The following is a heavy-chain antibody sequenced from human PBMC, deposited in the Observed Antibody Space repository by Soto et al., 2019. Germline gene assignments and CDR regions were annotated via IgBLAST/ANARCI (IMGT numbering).Heavy chain of an antibody. Sequence: KTSETLSLTCTVSGGSISSSSYYWGWIRQPPGKGLEWIGSIYYSGSTYYNPSLKSRVTISVDTSKNQFSLKLSSVTAADTAVYYCARGYDSSGYYSLGLAPPFDYWGQGTLVTVSS. V-gene: IGHV4-39*01. J-gene: IGHJ4*02. CDR1: GGSISSSSYY. CDR2: IYYSGST. CDR3: ARGYDSSGYYSLGLAPPFDY. D-gene: IGHD3-22*01.